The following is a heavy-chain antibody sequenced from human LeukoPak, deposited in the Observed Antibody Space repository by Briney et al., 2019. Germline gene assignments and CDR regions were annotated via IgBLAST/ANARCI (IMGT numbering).Heavy chain of an antibody. D-gene: IGHD3-10*01. J-gene: IGHJ4*02. CDR1: GGSISSGDYY. Sequence: PSETLSLTCTVSGGSISSGDYYRSWIRQPPGKGLEWIGYIYYSGSTYYNPSLKSRVTISVDTSKNQFSLKLSSVTAADTAVYYCARELMVRGVIFFDYWGQGTLVTVSS. CDR3: ARELMVRGVIFFDY. CDR2: IYYSGST. V-gene: IGHV4-30-4*01.